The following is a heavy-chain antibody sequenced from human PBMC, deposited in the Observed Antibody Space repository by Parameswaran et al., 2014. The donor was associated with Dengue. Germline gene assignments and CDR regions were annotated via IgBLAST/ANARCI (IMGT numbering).Heavy chain of an antibody. D-gene: IGHD2-2*01. J-gene: IGHJ4*02. V-gene: IGHV1-46*01. CDR2: INPSGGDT. CDR3: ARGSGILVPAPDFDY. Sequence: WVRQAPGQGLEWMGIINPSGGDTSYPQKFQGRVTMTRDTSTSTVYMALSSLRSEDTAVYYCARGSGILVPAPDFDYWGQGTPGHRLL.